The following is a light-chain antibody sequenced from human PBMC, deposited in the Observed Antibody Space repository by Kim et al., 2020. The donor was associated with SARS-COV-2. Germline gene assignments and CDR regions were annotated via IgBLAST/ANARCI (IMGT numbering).Light chain of an antibody. CDR3: QQYGSSRWT. J-gene: IGKJ1*01. V-gene: IGKV3-20*01. CDR2: GAS. CDR1: HSVSSSY. Sequence: SAGERATLSCRANHSVSSSYLAWYQQKPGQAPRLLIYGASSRATGIPDRFSGSGSGTDFTLTISRLEPGDFAVYYCQQYGSSRWTFGQGTKVDIK.